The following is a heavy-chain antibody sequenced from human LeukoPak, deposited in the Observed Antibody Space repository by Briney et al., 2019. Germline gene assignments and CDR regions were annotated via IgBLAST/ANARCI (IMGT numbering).Heavy chain of an antibody. CDR1: EFTFSNYA. D-gene: IGHD2-21*01. J-gene: IGHJ4*02. CDR3: ARVRGGYSFDY. V-gene: IGHV3-23*01. CDR2: ISGSGGGT. Sequence: GGSLRLSCAASEFTFSNYAMSWVRQAPGKGLEWVSAISGSGGGTQHADSVKGRFTISRDNSKNTLSLQMNSLTAEDTAVYYCARVRGGYSFDYWGQGTLVTVSS.